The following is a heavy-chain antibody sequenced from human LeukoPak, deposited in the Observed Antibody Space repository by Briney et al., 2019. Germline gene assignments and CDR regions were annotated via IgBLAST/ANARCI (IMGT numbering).Heavy chain of an antibody. CDR2: IIPIFGTA. CDR1: GGTFSSYA. D-gene: IGHD1-7*01. Sequence: ASVKVSCKASGGTFSSYAISWVRQAPGQGLEWMGGIIPIFGTANYAQKFQGRVTITADESTSTAYMELSSLRSEDTAVYYCARARAQGGTTLFYYYYYMDVWGKGTTVTVSS. J-gene: IGHJ6*03. CDR3: ARARAQGGTTLFYYYYYMDV. V-gene: IGHV1-69*13.